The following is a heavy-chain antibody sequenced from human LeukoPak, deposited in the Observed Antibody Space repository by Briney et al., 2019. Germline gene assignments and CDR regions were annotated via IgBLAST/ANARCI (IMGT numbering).Heavy chain of an antibody. J-gene: IGHJ4*02. D-gene: IGHD6-25*01. Sequence: GGSLRLSCAASGFAFTTYWMTWVRQAPGKGLEWVANIKPDGSEKYYVGSVKGRFTISRDNAKNSLYLQMNSLRVEDTAVYYCASNSGGDNWGQGTLVTVSS. CDR2: IKPDGSEK. V-gene: IGHV3-7*01. CDR3: ASNSGGDN. CDR1: GFAFTTYW.